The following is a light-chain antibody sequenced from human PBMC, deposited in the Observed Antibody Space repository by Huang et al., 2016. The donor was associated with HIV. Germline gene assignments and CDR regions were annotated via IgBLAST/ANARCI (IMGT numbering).Light chain of an antibody. V-gene: IGKV3-11*01. Sequence: EIVLTQSPATLSLSPGERATLSCRASRSVSNYVAWYQQQSGQAPRLLFYDASNRVTGIPARFSGSGSGTNFTLTISSLEPEDFAVYYCQQRSSWPLTFGGGTKVEIK. CDR3: QQRSSWPLT. J-gene: IGKJ4*01. CDR2: DAS. CDR1: RSVSNY.